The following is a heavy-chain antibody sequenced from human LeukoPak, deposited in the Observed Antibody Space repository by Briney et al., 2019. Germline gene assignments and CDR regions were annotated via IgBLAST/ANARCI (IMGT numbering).Heavy chain of an antibody. V-gene: IGHV1-18*01. J-gene: IGHJ4*02. CDR3: ARPQYYYGSVPYFDY. D-gene: IGHD3-10*01. CDR2: ISAYNGNT. Sequence: ASVKVSCKASGYTFTSYGISWVRQAPGQGLEWMGWISAYNGNTNYAQKLQGRVTMTTDTSTSTAYMELWSLRSDDTAVYYCARPQYYYGSVPYFDYWGQGTLVTVSS. CDR1: GYTFTSYG.